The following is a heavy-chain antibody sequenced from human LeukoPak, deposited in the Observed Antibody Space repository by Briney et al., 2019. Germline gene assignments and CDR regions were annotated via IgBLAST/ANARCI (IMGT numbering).Heavy chain of an antibody. J-gene: IGHJ1*01. Sequence: ASVKVSCKASGYTFTSYAMNWVRQAPGQGLEWMGWINTNTGNPTYAQGFTGRFVFSLDTSVSTAYLQISSLKAEDTAVYYCAREIYRKGFSSGDYAGDFQHWGQGTLVTVSS. CDR2: INTNTGNP. D-gene: IGHD4-17*01. CDR3: AREIYRKGFSSGDYAGDFQH. CDR1: GYTFTSYA. V-gene: IGHV7-4-1*02.